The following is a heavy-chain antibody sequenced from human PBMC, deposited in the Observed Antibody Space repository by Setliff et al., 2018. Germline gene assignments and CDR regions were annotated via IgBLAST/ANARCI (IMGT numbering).Heavy chain of an antibody. D-gene: IGHD3-3*01. CDR3: ARMSGFSYMDV. Sequence: SETLSLTCTVSGVSINSGSYYWSFIRQPGGKGLEWIGQIYTSWSTNYNPSLKSRVTMSVATSKNQFSLKLSSVPAADTAVYYCARMSGFSYMDVWGKGTTVTVSS. CDR1: GVSINSGSYY. CDR2: IYTSWST. J-gene: IGHJ6*03. V-gene: IGHV4-61*09.